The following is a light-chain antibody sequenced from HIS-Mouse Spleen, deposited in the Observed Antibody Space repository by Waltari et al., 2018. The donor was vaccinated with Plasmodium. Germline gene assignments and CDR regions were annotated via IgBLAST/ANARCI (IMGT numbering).Light chain of an antibody. J-gene: IGKJ2*01. Sequence: ELVLTLSPRTLSLSPGERATLSSRASQRVSSRYLAWYQQKPGPAPRPLIYVASSRATGIPDRFSGSGSGTDFTLTISRLGPEDFAVYYCQQYGSSPYTFGQGTKLEIK. CDR3: QQYGSSPYT. CDR2: VAS. CDR1: QRVSSRY. V-gene: IGKV3-20*01.